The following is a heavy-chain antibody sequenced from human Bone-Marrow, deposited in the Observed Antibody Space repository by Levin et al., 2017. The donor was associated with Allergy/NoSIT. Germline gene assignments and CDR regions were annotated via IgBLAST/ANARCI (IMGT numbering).Heavy chain of an antibody. V-gene: IGHV5-51*01. J-gene: IGHJ3*02. D-gene: IGHD5-18*01. CDR1: GYSFTSYW. Sequence: GESLKISCKGSGYSFTSYWIGWVRQMPGKGLEWMGIIYPGDSDTRYSPSFQGQVTISADKSISTAYLQWSSLKASDTAMYYCARHKFFFPDTAMVKNAAFDIWGQGTMVTVSS. CDR3: ARHKFFFPDTAMVKNAAFDI. CDR2: IYPGDSDT.